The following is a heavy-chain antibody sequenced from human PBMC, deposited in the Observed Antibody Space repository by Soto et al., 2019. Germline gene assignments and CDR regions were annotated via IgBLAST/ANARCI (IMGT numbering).Heavy chain of an antibody. CDR3: ARDLGKADWPFGYYYYGMDV. Sequence: ASVEVPCKASGVTFSSYAIIWLRQAPGQGLEWMGWISAYNGNTNYAQKLQGRVTMTTDTSTSTAYMELRSLRSDDTAVYYCARDLGKADWPFGYYYYGMDVWGQGTTVTVSS. CDR1: GVTFSSYA. D-gene: IGHD3-9*01. V-gene: IGHV1-18*01. CDR2: ISAYNGNT. J-gene: IGHJ6*02.